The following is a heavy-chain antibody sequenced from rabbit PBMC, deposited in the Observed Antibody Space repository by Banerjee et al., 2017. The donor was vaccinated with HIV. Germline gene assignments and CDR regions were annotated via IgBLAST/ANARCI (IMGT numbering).Heavy chain of an antibody. Sequence: EESGGGLVKPGASLTLTCTASGFSFSGYYYMCWVRQAPGKGLEWVACISVGYSTSTYYTTWAKGRFTISKTSSTTVSLQMTSLTAADTATYFCARDLAGVIGWNFNLWGPGTLVTVS. J-gene: IGHJ4*01. CDR3: ARDLAGVIGWNFNL. D-gene: IGHD4-1*01. V-gene: IGHV1S40*01. CDR2: ISVGYSTST. CDR1: GFSFSGYYY.